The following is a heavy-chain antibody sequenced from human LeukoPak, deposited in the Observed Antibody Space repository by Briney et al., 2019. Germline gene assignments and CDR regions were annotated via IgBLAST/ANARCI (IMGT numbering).Heavy chain of an antibody. CDR2: LSHAGTN. CDR1: GGSITSNSYS. J-gene: IGHJ4*02. Sequence: SETLSLTCTVSGGSITSNSYSWGWIRQPPGKGLQWIVTLSHAGTNHYNPSLKSRVTMPVDRSKNQFSLKLTSVTATDTAVYYCARLRGGVQLWGDWGQGTLVTVSS. V-gene: IGHV4-39*01. CDR3: ARLRGGVQLWGD. D-gene: IGHD5-18*01.